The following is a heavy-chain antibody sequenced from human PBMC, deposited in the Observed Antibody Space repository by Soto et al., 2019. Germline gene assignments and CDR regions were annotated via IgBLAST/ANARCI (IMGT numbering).Heavy chain of an antibody. V-gene: IGHV1-69*08. Sequence: HVQLVQSGAEVKKPGSSVKVSCKASGGTFSSYTISWVRQAPGQGLEWMGRIIPILGIANYAQKFQGRVTITAEKSTITAYMEMSSRKSGDTDVYYCAREGAEWGQGNLVTVSS. CDR3: AREGAE. CDR1: GGTFSSYT. CDR2: IIPILGIA. J-gene: IGHJ4*02.